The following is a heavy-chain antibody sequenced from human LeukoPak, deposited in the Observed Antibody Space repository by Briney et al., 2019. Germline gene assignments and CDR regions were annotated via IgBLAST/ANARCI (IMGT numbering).Heavy chain of an antibody. CDR2: IYPADSDT. V-gene: IGHV5-51*01. D-gene: IGHD5-24*01. CDR1: GYNFTNYW. CDR3: ARRDGYGAYDI. Sequence: GESLKISCKGSGYNFTNYWIGWVRQMPGKGLQWMAIIYPADSDTRYSPTFQGQVTISADKSTSTAYLQWSSLKASDTAMYYCARRDGYGAYDIWGQGTMVTVSS. J-gene: IGHJ3*02.